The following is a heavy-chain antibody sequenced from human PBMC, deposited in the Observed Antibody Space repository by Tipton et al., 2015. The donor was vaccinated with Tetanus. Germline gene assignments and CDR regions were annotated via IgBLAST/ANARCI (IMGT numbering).Heavy chain of an antibody. D-gene: IGHD6-19*01. V-gene: IGHV3-13*01. J-gene: IGHJ6*02. Sequence: SLRLSCAASGFTFSSYDMHWVRQATGKGLEWVSAIGTAGDTYYPGSVKCRFTISRENAKNSLYLQMNSRRAGDTAVYYCAREKAVAGFLRAERTPQKNYYYYGMDVWGQGTTVTVSS. CDR3: AREKAVAGFLRAERTPQKNYYYYGMDV. CDR2: IGTAGDT. CDR1: GFTFSSYD.